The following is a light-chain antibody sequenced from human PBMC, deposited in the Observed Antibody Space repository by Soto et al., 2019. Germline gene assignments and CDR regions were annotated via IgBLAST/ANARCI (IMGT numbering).Light chain of an antibody. CDR2: ANT. Sequence: QSVRTQPPSVSGAPGQRVTISCTASSSNIGADYDVHWYQHLPGSAPKLLIYANTNRPSGVPARFSGSRSGTSASLAITGLQAGDEAVYYCQSYDSSLSGSEVIFGGGTQLTV. CDR3: QSYDSSLSGSEVI. CDR1: SSNIGADYD. J-gene: IGLJ2*01. V-gene: IGLV1-40*01.